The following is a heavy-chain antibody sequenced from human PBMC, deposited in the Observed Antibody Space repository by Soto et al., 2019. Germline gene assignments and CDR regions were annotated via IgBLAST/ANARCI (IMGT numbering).Heavy chain of an antibody. Sequence: GGSLRLSCAASGFTFSSYAMSWVRQAPGKGLEWVSAISGSGGSTYYADSVKGRFTISRDNSKNTLYLQMNSLRAEDTAVYYCAKDPYPRIDLVLAGDGVDYWGQGTLVTVSS. CDR2: ISGSGGST. V-gene: IGHV3-23*01. J-gene: IGHJ4*02. CDR1: GFTFSSYA. CDR3: AKDPYPRIDLVLAGDGVDY. D-gene: IGHD7-27*01.